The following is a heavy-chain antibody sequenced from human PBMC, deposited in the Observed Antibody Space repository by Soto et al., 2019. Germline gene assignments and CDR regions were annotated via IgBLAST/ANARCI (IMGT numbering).Heavy chain of an antibody. CDR3: ARSGSEVDY. J-gene: IGHJ4*02. V-gene: IGHV3-7*01. CDR1: GLTFRHYW. D-gene: IGHD3-10*01. Sequence: EVQLVESGGDLVQPGGSLTLSCAVSGLTFRHYWMTWVRKAPGKGLEWVANIKEDGSQKNYVDSVKGRFTVARDNAKNSLYLQMNSLRAEDTAVYYCARSGSEVDYWGQGTLVIVSS. CDR2: IKEDGSQK.